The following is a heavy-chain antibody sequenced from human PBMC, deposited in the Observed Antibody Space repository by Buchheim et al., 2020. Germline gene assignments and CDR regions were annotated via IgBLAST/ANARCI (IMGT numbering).Heavy chain of an antibody. V-gene: IGHV3-30*18. D-gene: IGHD2/OR15-2a*01. CDR1: GFTFSSYG. J-gene: IGHJ5*02. Sequence: QVQLVESGGGVVQPGRSLRLSCAASGFTFSSYGMHWVRQAPGKGLEWVAVISYDGSNKYYADSVKGRFTISRDNSKNKLYLKMNSLRAEDTAVYYCAKDEAISVSGPMDPWGQGTL. CDR2: ISYDGSNK. CDR3: AKDEAISVSGPMDP.